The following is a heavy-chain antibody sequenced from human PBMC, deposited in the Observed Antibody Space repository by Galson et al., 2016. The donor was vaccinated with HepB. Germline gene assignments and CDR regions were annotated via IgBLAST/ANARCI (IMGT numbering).Heavy chain of an antibody. D-gene: IGHD2-21*02. J-gene: IGHJ4*02. CDR2: IYSGGSP. CDR1: GFTVSNTF. Sequence: SLRLSCAASGFTVSNTFMTWVRQAPGKGLEWVSVIYSGGSPHSADSVKGRFTISRDISKNTLNVQMNSLRAEDTAVYYCAAEIIASCGGDCLDYWGQGTLVTVSS. CDR3: AAEIIASCGGDCLDY. V-gene: IGHV3-53*01.